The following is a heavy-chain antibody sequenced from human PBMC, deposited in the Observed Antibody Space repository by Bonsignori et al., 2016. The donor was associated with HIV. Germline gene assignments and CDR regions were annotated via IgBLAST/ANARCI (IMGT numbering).Heavy chain of an antibody. Sequence: WIRQPPGKGLEWVAVIWYDGSNKYYADSVKGRFTISRDNSKNTLYLQMNSLRAEDTAVYYCAKEGVGATTLDYWGQGTLVTVSS. CDR3: AKEGVGATTLDY. V-gene: IGHV3-33*06. D-gene: IGHD1-26*01. J-gene: IGHJ4*02. CDR2: IWYDGSNK.